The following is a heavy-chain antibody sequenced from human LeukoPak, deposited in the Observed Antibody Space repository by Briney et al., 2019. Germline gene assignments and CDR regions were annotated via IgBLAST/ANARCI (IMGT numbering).Heavy chain of an antibody. CDR3: ARVRYSDSSVLTRKRSYYFDY. CDR2: ISTSGST. Sequence: PSETLSLTCTVSGGSISSYYWSWIRQPAGKGLESIGHISTSGSTNYNPSLKSRVTMSVDTSKNQFSLKLSSVTAADTAVYYCARVRYSDSSVLTRKRSYYFDYWGQGTLVTVSS. V-gene: IGHV4-4*07. J-gene: IGHJ4*02. D-gene: IGHD3-22*01. CDR1: GGSISSYY.